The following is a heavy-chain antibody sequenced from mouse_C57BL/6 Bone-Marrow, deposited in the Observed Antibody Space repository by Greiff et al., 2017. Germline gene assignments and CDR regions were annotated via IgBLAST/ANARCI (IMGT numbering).Heavy chain of an antibody. CDR1: GFTFSSYG. Sequence: EVMLVESGGDLVKPGGSLKLSCAASGFTFSSYGMSWVRQTPDKRLEWVATISSGGSYTYYPDSVKGRFTISRDNAKNTLYLQMSSLKSEDTAMYYCARFTTVFDYWGQGTTRTVSS. J-gene: IGHJ2*01. V-gene: IGHV5-6*02. CDR3: ARFTTVFDY. D-gene: IGHD1-1*01. CDR2: ISSGGSYT.